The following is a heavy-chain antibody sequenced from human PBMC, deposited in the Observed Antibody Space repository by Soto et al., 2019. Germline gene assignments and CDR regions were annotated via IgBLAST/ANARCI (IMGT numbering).Heavy chain of an antibody. CDR1: GFTVSTNY. CDR3: ATGPYSYDELGPPPGD. V-gene: IGHV3-53*01. J-gene: IGHJ1*01. CDR2: IYRGGST. D-gene: IGHD3-22*01. Sequence: LSCAASGFTVSTNYMSWVRQAPGKGLEWVSLIYRGGSTYYADSVKGRFTISSDNSKNTLYLQMNSLRAEDTAVYYCATGPYSYDELGPPPGDWGPDTLVTVSS.